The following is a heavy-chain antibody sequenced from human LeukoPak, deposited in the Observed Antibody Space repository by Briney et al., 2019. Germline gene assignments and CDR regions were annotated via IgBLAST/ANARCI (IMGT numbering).Heavy chain of an antibody. J-gene: IGHJ4*02. CDR1: GGSISSGGYY. CDR3: ARGSTRASFDY. V-gene: IGHV4-30-2*01. CDR2: IYHSGST. Sequence: SQTLSLTCTVSGGSISSGGYYWSWIRQPPGKGLEWIGYIYHSGSTYYNPSLKSRVTISVDRSKNQFSLKLSSVTAADTAVYYCARGSTRASFDYWGQGTLVTVSS.